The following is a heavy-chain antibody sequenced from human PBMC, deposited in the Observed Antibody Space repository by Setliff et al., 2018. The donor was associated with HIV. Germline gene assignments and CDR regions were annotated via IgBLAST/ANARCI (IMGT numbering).Heavy chain of an antibody. D-gene: IGHD3-10*01. Sequence: KPSETLSLTCAVYGGSFSDYSWSWIRQPAGKGLEWIGRIHTSGSTNYNPSLKSRVTISRDTYENQFSLRLSSVTAADTAVYYCARGSYTVRIDYWGQGTRVTVSS. CDR1: GGSFSDYS. V-gene: IGHV4-59*10. CDR3: ARGSYTVRIDY. CDR2: IHTSGST. J-gene: IGHJ4*02.